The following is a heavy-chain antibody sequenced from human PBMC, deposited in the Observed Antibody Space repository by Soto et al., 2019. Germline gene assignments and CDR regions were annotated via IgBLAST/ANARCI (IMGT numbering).Heavy chain of an antibody. CDR2: IYNGGIP. CDR1: GGSFSSQY. CDR3: ASQDYDKSVYYFDY. Sequence: LSLTCSVCGGSFSSQYWSWIRQPAGKGLEWIGRIYNGGIPLIHPSLESRVALSLDTSKNQFSLTLSSVTAADTAIYYCASQDYDKSVYYFDYWGRGTLVTVS. V-gene: IGHV4-4*07. D-gene: IGHD3-22*01. J-gene: IGHJ4*02.